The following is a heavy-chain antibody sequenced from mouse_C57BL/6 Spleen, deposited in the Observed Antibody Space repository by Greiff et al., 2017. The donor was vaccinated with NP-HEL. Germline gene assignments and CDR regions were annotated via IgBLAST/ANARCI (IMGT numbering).Heavy chain of an antibody. D-gene: IGHD1-1*01. J-gene: IGHJ1*03. V-gene: IGHV1-26*01. Sequence: VQLQQSGPELVKPGASVKISCKASGYTFTDYYLNWVKQSHGKSLEWIGDINPNNGGTSYNQKFKGKATLTVDKSSSTAYMELRSLTSEDSAVYYCARNRYYYGSSLPYWYFDVWGTGTTVTVSS. CDR1: GYTFTDYY. CDR2: INPNNGGT. CDR3: ARNRYYYGSSLPYWYFDV.